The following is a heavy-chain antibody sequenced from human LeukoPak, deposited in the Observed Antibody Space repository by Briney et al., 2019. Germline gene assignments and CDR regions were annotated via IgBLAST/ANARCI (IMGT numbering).Heavy chain of an antibody. CDR2: INPNSGGT. CDR3: ARNSWELPDY. D-gene: IGHD1-26*01. CDR1: GYTFTDYH. Sequence: AAVKVSCKASGYTFTDYHMHWVRQAPGQGPEWMGRINPNSGGTHYAQKWQGRVTMTRDTSISTAYMELSRLRSDDTAVYYCARNSWELPDYWGQGTLVTVSS. V-gene: IGHV1-2*06. J-gene: IGHJ4*02.